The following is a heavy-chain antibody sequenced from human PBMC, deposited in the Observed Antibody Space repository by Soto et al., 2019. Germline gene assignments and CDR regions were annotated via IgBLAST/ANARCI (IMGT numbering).Heavy chain of an antibody. CDR2: ISYVGSNK. CDR3: AKDFLWFGELFYYYYGMDV. CDR1: GFTFSSYG. J-gene: IGHJ6*02. D-gene: IGHD3-10*01. V-gene: IGHV3-30*18. Sequence: GSLRLSCAASGFTFSSYGMHWVRQAPGKGLEWVAVISYVGSNKYYSDSVKGRFTISRDNSKNTLYLQMNSLRAEDTAVYYCAKDFLWFGELFYYYYGMDVWGQGTTVTVSS.